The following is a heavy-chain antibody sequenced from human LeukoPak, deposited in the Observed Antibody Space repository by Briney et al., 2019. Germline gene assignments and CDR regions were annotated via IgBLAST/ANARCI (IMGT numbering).Heavy chain of an antibody. CDR1: VYTFTSTY. CDR3: ARDREGRDYFDY. D-gene: IGHD1-26*01. CDR2: INPSGGSP. J-gene: IGHJ4*02. V-gene: IGHV1-46*01. Sequence: GASVTVPYKPSVYTFTSTYLRWWRQPPAEGLEGMGIINPSGGSPIYAQKFQGRVTMTRDTSTSTVYMELSSLRSEDTAVYYCARDREGRDYFDYWGQGTLVTVSS.